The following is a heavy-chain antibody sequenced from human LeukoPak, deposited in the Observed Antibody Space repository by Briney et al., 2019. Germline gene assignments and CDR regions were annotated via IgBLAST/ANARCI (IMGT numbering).Heavy chain of an antibody. CDR2: INHSGST. D-gene: IGHD2-15*01. CDR3: ARGDCSGGSCYLSLTTIDY. Sequence: SETLSLTCAVYDGSFSGYYWSWIRQPPGKGLEWIGEINHSGSTNYNPSLKSRVTISLDTTKSQFSLKVRYVTAEDTAVYYCARGDCSGGSCYLSLTTIDYWGQGTLVTVSS. CDR1: DGSFSGYY. J-gene: IGHJ4*02. V-gene: IGHV4-34*01.